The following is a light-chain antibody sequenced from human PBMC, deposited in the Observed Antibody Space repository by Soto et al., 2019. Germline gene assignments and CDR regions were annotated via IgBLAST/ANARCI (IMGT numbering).Light chain of an antibody. CDR2: GAS. CDR3: QQYNIWPQT. J-gene: IGKJ1*01. Sequence: VMTQSPAPLSVSPGERATLSCRASQNLRSSLAWYQQKPGQAPRLLIYGASTRATGIPARFSGSGSGTEFTLTISSLQSEDVAVYFCQQYNIWPQTFGQGTKVDIK. V-gene: IGKV3-15*01. CDR1: QNLRSS.